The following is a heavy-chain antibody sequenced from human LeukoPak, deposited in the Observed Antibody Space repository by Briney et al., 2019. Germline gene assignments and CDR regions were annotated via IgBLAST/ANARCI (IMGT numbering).Heavy chain of an antibody. J-gene: IGHJ1*01. D-gene: IGHD5-24*01. CDR2: IYWDDAK. V-gene: IGHV2-5*02. CDR3: ALQEGTSATCFQH. CDR1: GFSLSARGVG. Sequence: SGPTLVKPTQTLTLTCTFSGFSLSARGVGVGWIRQPPGKALEWLGFIYWDDAKNYSPSLKSRLTITKDTSKNQVVLNVTNTVLVDTATYDGALQEGTSATCFQHWGQGTLVTVSS.